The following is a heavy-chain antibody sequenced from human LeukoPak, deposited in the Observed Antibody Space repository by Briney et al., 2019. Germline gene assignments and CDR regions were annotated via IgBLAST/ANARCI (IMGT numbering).Heavy chain of an antibody. CDR1: GGSISSYY. CDR2: IYYSGST. D-gene: IGHD6-19*01. Sequence: SETLSLTCTVSGGSISSYYWSWIRQPPGKGLEWIGYIYYSGSTNYNPSLKSRVTILVETSKNQSPLKLSTVTAADTTVYYCARYGSGAGPFDYLGQGTLVTVSS. CDR3: ARYGSGAGPFDY. J-gene: IGHJ4*02. V-gene: IGHV4-59*01.